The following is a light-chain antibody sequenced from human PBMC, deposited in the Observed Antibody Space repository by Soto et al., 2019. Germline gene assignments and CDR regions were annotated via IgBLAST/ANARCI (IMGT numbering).Light chain of an antibody. V-gene: IGKV3-11*01. J-gene: IGKJ5*01. Sequence: EIFLTQSPVPPSLSPGGKATPPLPASLSVRTYLAWYQVKPGQAPRLLIYDASRRTSGVPARFSGSGSGTDFTLTISSLEPEDFALYYCQQRNTWPPITFGQGTRLEIK. CDR2: DAS. CDR3: QQRNTWPPIT. CDR1: LSVRTY.